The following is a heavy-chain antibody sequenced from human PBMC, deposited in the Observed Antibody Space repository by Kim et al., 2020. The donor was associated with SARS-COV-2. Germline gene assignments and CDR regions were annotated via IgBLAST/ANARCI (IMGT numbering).Heavy chain of an antibody. Sequence: SETLSLTCTVSGGSISSSSYYWGWIRQPPGKGLEWIGSIYYSGSTYYNPSLKSRVTISVDTSKNQFSLKLSSVTAADTAVYYCARLHYYGSGSYTYYFDYWGQGTLVTVSS. CDR2: IYYSGST. J-gene: IGHJ4*02. CDR1: GGSISSSSYY. CDR3: ARLHYYGSGSYTYYFDY. D-gene: IGHD3-10*01. V-gene: IGHV4-39*01.